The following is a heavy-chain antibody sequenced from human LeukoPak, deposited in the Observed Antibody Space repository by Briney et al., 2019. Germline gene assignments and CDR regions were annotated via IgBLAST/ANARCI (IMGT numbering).Heavy chain of an antibody. D-gene: IGHD3-10*01. CDR1: GFTFSSYA. CDR3: ARDQDYGSRTSYAFDI. CDR2: ISYDGSNK. J-gene: IGHJ3*02. Sequence: GGSLRLSCAASGFTFSSYAMHWVRQAPGKGLEWVAVISYDGSNKYYADSVKGRFTISRDNSKNTLYLQMNSLRAEDTAVYYCARDQDYGSRTSYAFDIWGQGTMVTVSS. V-gene: IGHV3-30*04.